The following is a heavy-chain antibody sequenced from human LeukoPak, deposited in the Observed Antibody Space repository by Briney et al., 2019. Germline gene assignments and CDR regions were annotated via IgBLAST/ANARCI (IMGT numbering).Heavy chain of an antibody. CDR2: ISSGGRTI. D-gene: IGHD6-13*01. V-gene: IGHV3-11*04. Sequence: GGSLRLSCAASGFTFTDSFMTWIRQAPGKGLEWVSSISSGGRTIYYADFVKGRFTISRDNAKSSLDLQMNNLRVEDTALYYCAREGYSPYWGQGTLVTVSS. CDR1: GFTFTDSF. CDR3: AREGYSPY. J-gene: IGHJ4*02.